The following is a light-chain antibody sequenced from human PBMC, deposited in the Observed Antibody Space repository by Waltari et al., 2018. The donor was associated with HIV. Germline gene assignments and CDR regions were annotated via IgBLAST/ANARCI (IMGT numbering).Light chain of an antibody. CDR2: KNS. V-gene: IGLV3-9*01. CDR3: QVWDSSALYV. CDR1: KIGRKS. Sequence: SYDLTQTLPVSVALGQTATITCGGTKIGRKSVHWYQQKSGQVPVLVIYKNSNRPSGIPERFSGSNSGTTATLAITGVQAGDEADYYCQVWDSSALYVFGPGTKVTV. J-gene: IGLJ1*01.